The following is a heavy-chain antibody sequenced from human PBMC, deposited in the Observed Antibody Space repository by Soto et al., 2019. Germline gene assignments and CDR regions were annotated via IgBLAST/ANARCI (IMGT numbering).Heavy chain of an antibody. CDR3: AKDRITIFGVVTHFDY. CDR1: GFTFISYA. V-gene: IGHV3-23*01. J-gene: IGHJ4*02. D-gene: IGHD3-3*01. Sequence: PGGSLRLSCAASGFTFISYAMSWVRQAPGKGLEWVSAISGSGGSTYYADSVKGRFTISRDNSKNTLYLQMNSLRAEDTAVYYCAKDRITIFGVVTHFDYWGQGTLVTVSS. CDR2: ISGSGGST.